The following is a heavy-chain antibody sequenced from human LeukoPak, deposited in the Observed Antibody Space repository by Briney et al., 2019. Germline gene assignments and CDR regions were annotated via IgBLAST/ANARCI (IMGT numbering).Heavy chain of an antibody. CDR2: IKEDGSEK. CDR3: ARGVPTGIDYFDY. D-gene: IGHD1-1*01. Sequence: GGSLRLSCAASGFTFSSYWMTWVRQAPGKGLEWVANIKEDGSEKYYVDSMKGRFTISRDNAKNSLYLQMNSLRAEDTAVYYCARGVPTGIDYFDYWGQGTLVTVSS. J-gene: IGHJ4*02. CDR1: GFTFSSYW. V-gene: IGHV3-7*01.